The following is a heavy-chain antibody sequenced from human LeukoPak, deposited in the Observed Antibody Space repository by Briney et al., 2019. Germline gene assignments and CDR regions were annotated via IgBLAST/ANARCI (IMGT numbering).Heavy chain of an antibody. Sequence: GASVKVSCKASGYTFTGYYMHWVRQAPGQGLEWMGWINPNSGGTNYAQKFQGRVTMTRDTSISTAYMELSRLRSDDTAVYYCARDRVGVYYDFWSGYEMWGQGTLVTVSS. CDR3: ARDRVGVYYDFWSGYEM. D-gene: IGHD3-3*01. CDR1: GYTFTGYY. V-gene: IGHV1-2*02. CDR2: INPNSGGT. J-gene: IGHJ4*02.